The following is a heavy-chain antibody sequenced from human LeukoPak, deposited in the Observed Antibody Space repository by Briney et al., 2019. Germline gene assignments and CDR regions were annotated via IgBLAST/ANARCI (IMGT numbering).Heavy chain of an antibody. Sequence: GGSLRLSCAASGFTFGDYAMHWVRQAPGKGLEWVSGISWNSGSIGYADSVKGRFTISRDNAKNSLYLQMNSLRAEDMALYYCAKDISRGIAAAGLDYWGQGTLVTVSS. CDR3: AKDISRGIAAAGLDY. V-gene: IGHV3-9*03. D-gene: IGHD6-13*01. CDR1: GFTFGDYA. CDR2: ISWNSGSI. J-gene: IGHJ4*02.